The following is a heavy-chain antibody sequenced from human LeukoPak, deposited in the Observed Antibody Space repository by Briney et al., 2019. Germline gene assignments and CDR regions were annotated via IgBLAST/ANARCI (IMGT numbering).Heavy chain of an antibody. CDR1: GFTFRDYY. D-gene: IGHD4-23*01. Sequence: GGSLRLSCAASGFTFRDYYMSWIRQAPGKGLEWVSYISSSGTTIYYADSVKGRFTISRDNAKNSLYLQMNSLRADDTAVYYCARTPRWTYYFDYWGQGTLVTVSS. CDR2: ISSSGTTI. V-gene: IGHV3-11*01. J-gene: IGHJ4*02. CDR3: ARTPRWTYYFDY.